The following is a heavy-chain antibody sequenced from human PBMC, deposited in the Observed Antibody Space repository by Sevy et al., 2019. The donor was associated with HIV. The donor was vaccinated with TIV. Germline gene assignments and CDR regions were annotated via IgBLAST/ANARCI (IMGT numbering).Heavy chain of an antibody. V-gene: IGHV3-15*07. CDR1: GFSFSNAW. CDR3: TTDLRRVVWGWELLRFMG. Sequence: GGSLRLSCAASGFSFSNAWMNWVRQAPGKGLEWVGRIKSKADGGTTDYAAPVKGRFTISRDDSKNTLYLQMNSLKTDDSALYYCTTDLRRVVWGWELLRFMGWGQGTLVTVSS. J-gene: IGHJ4*02. D-gene: IGHD1-26*01. CDR2: IKSKADGGTT.